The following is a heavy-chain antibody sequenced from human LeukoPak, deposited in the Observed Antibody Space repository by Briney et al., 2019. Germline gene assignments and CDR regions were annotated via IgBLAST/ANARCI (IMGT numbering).Heavy chain of an antibody. CDR2: IHPSGST. V-gene: IGHV4-61*02. CDR1: GDSSSSGSYY. CDR3: ARAVVWLPFDY. D-gene: IGHD2-15*01. J-gene: IGHJ4*02. Sequence: SQTLSLTCTVSGDSSSSGSYYWSWIRQPAGKGLEWIGRIHPSGSTNYNPSLKSRVTISVDTSKNQFSLNLGSVTAADTAVYYCARAVVWLPFDYWGQGTLVTVSS.